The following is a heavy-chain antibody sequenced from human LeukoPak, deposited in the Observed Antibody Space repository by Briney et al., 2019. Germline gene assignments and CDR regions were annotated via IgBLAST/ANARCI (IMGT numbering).Heavy chain of an antibody. D-gene: IGHD3-3*01. Sequence: SETLSLTCAVPGYSISSGYYWGWIRQPPGKGLEWIGSIYHSGSTYYNPSLKSRVTISVDTSKNQFSLKLSSVTAADTAVYYCARHVSGDYDFWSGYQRPFDYWGQGTLVTVSS. CDR1: GYSISSGYY. CDR3: ARHVSGDYDFWSGYQRPFDY. J-gene: IGHJ4*02. V-gene: IGHV4-38-2*01. CDR2: IYHSGST.